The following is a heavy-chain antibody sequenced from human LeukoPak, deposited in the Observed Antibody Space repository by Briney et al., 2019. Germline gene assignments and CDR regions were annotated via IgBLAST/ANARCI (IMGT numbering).Heavy chain of an antibody. J-gene: IGHJ6*04. Sequence: GGSLRLSCAASGFTFSSYSMNWVRQAPGKGLEWVSSISSNSSYIYYAHSVKGRFTISRDNAKNSLYLQMNSLRAEDTAVYYCAELGITMIGGVWGKGTTVTISS. V-gene: IGHV3-21*01. D-gene: IGHD3-10*02. CDR1: GFTFSSYS. CDR3: AELGITMIGGV. CDR2: ISSNSSYI.